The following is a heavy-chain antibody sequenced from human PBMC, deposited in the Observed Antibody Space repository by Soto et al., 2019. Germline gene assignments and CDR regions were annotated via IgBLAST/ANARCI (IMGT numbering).Heavy chain of an antibody. V-gene: IGHV3-11*05. D-gene: IGHD4-4*01. CDR1: GFNFSDYD. Sequence: PGGSQRLSCTASGFNFSDYDMSWIRQAPGKGLEWVSYISSSSSYTNYADSVKGRFTISRDNAKNSLYLQWGSLKASDSALYYCARGKYSSPRGGLDVWGQGTPVTVSS. CDR3: ARGKYSSPRGGLDV. J-gene: IGHJ6*02. CDR2: ISSSSSYT.